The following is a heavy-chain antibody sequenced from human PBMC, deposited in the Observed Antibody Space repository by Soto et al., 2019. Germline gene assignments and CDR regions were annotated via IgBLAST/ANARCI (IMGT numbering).Heavy chain of an antibody. V-gene: IGHV3-30*18. CDR2: ISYDGSNK. Sequence: QVQLVESGGGVVQPGRSLRLSCAAPGFTFSSYGMHWVRQAPGKGLEWVAVISYDGSNKYYADSVKGRFTISRDNSKNTLYLQMNSLRAEDTAVYYCAKDSYGMDVWGQGTTVTVSS. CDR3: AKDSYGMDV. CDR1: GFTFSSYG. J-gene: IGHJ6*02.